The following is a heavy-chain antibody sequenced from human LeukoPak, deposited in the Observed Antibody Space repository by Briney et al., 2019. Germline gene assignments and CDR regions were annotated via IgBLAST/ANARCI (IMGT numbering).Heavy chain of an antibody. J-gene: IGHJ4*02. D-gene: IGHD1-26*01. CDR2: IYYSGST. Sequence: PSETLSLTCTVSGGSISSGGYYWSWIRQHPGKGLEWIGYIYYSGSTYYNPSLKSRVTISVDTSKNQFSLKLSSVTAADTAVYYRARENSGSYGTFDYWGQGTLVTVSS. V-gene: IGHV4-31*03. CDR1: GGSISSGGYY. CDR3: ARENSGSYGTFDY.